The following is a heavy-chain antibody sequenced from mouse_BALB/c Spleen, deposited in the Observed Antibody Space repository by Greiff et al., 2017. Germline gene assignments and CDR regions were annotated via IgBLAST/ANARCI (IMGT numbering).Heavy chain of an antibody. CDR3: ARGGKEAMDY. Sequence: QVQLQQSGAELVRPGTSVKVSCKASGYAFTNYLIQWVKQRPGQGLEWIGVINPGSGGTNYNEKFKGKATLTADKSSSTAYMQLSSLTSDDSAVYVSARGGKEAMDYWGQGTSVTVSS. CDR1: GYAFTNYL. J-gene: IGHJ4*01. CDR2: INPGSGGT. V-gene: IGHV1-54*03. D-gene: IGHD2-1*01.